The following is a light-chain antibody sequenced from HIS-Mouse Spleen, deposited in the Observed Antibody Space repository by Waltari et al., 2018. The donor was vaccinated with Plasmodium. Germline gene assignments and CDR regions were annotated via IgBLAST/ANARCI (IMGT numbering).Light chain of an antibody. CDR2: EDS. V-gene: IGLV3-19*01. CDR3: YSTDSSGNHRV. J-gene: IGLJ3*02. Sequence: SSELTQDPAVSVALGQTVRITCQGDSLRSYYESWYQQKPGQAPVLVIYEDSKRPSGIPERFSGSSSGTMATLTISGAQVEDEADYYCYSTDSSGNHRVFGGGTKLTVL. CDR1: SLRSYY.